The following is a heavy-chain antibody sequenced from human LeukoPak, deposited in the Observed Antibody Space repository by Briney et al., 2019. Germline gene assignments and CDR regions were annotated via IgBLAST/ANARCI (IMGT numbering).Heavy chain of an antibody. CDR1: GFTFSSYA. CDR2: ISGSGGST. CDR3: AKRTLSGSYYYFDY. D-gene: IGHD1-26*01. Sequence: GGSPRLSCAASGFTFSSYAMSWVRQAPGKGLEWVSAISGSGGSTYYADSVKGRFTISRDNSKNTLYLQMNSLRAEDTAVYYCAKRTLSGSYYYFDYWGQGTLVTVSS. J-gene: IGHJ4*02. V-gene: IGHV3-23*01.